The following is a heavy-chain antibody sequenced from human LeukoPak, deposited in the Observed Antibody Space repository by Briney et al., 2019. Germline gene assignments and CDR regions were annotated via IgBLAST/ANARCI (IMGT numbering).Heavy chain of an antibody. D-gene: IGHD3-10*01. CDR2: IYSDESST. V-gene: IGHV3-74*01. CDR3: ARVSGSRNYYFGAFDI. CDR1: GFTFSDYW. Sequence: GGSLRLSCAASGFTFSDYWMHWVRQAPGKGLEWVSRIYSDESSTYYADSVKGRFTISRDNAKNTLYLQMNSLRAEDTAMYYCARVSGSRNYYFGAFDIWGRGTMVTVSS. J-gene: IGHJ3*02.